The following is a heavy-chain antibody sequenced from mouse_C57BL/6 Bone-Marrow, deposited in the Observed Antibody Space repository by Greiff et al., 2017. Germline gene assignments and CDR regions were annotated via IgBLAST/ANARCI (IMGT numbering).Heavy chain of an antibody. CDR2: IYPGSGNT. CDR1: GYTFTSYY. J-gene: IGHJ3*01. CDR3: ARDYHYYGSSYEGFAY. D-gene: IGHD1-1*01. V-gene: IGHV1-66*01. Sequence: VQLQQSGPELVKPGASVKISCKASGYTFTSYYINWVKQRPGQGLEWIGWIYPGSGNTMYNEKFKGKATLTADTSSSTAYMELSSLTSEDSAVYSCARDYHYYGSSYEGFAYWGPGTLVTVSA.